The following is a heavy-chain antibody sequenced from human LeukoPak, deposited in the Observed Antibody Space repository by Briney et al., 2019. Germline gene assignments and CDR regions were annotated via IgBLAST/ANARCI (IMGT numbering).Heavy chain of an antibody. CDR1: GFTFSSYS. J-gene: IGHJ4*02. Sequence: GGSLRLSCAASGFTFSSYSMNWVRQAPGKGLEWVSYISSSNSTIYYADSVKGRFTISRDNAKNSLYLQMNSLRAEDTAVYYCARRGIQLWPHDDYWGQGTLVTVSS. D-gene: IGHD5-18*01. CDR3: ARRGIQLWPHDDY. CDR2: ISSSNSTI. V-gene: IGHV3-48*01.